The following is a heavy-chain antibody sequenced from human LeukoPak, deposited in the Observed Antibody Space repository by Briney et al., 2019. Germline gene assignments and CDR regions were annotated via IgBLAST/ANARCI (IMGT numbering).Heavy chain of an antibody. CDR1: GYTFTGYY. CDR2: INPNSGGT. CDR3: ARFRNLYCSSTSCYGGSDY. Sequence: ASVKVSCKASGYTFTGYYMHWVRQAPGQGLEWMGRINPNSGGTNYAQKFQGRVTMTRDTSISTAYMELSRLRSDDTAVYYCARFRNLYCSSTSCYGGSDYWGQGTLVTVPS. V-gene: IGHV1-2*06. J-gene: IGHJ4*02. D-gene: IGHD2-2*01.